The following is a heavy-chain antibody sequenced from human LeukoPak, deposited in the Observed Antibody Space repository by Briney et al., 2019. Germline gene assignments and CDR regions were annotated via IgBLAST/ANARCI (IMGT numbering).Heavy chain of an antibody. V-gene: IGHV5-51*01. CDR2: IYPGDPDT. J-gene: IGHJ6*02. CDR3: ARHYGGGEYYYGMDV. Sequence: GESLKISCQGXGXSFTXYWXGXVXXXXXXGLXWMGVIYPGDPDTRYSPSFQGQVPISAAKSLSTAYLQWSSLKASDTAMYYCARHYGGGEYYYGMDVWGQGTTVTVAS. CDR1: GXSFTXYW. D-gene: IGHD2-21*01.